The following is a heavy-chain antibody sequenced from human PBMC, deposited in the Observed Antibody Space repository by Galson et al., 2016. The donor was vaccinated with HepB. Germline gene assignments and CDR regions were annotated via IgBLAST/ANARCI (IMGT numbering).Heavy chain of an antibody. Sequence: SLRLSCAASGLSFSGYSMNWVRQAPGKGLQWVSYIGRNSAITNYSDSVTGRIAISRDNAKNPLFLQMNSLRAEDTAVYYCARDEPGQQRKYYYYGLDVWGQGTTVTVSS. J-gene: IGHJ6*02. CDR1: GLSFSGYS. D-gene: IGHD6-13*01. CDR2: IGRNSAIT. CDR3: ARDEPGQQRKYYYYGLDV. V-gene: IGHV3-48*04.